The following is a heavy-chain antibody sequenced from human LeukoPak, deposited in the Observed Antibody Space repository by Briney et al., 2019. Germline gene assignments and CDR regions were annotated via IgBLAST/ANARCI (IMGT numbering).Heavy chain of an antibody. CDR2: ITNSGSSG. J-gene: IGHJ6*02. D-gene: IGHD2-2*01. V-gene: IGHV3-48*04. Sequence: PGGSLRLSCAASGFTFSSYSMNWVRQAPGKGLEWVSYITNSGSSGFYADSVKGRFTISRDNAKNSLYLQMNSLRAEDTAVYYCARDYCRSTSCPTPSYGMDVWGQGTTVTVSS. CDR1: GFTFSSYS. CDR3: ARDYCRSTSCPTPSYGMDV.